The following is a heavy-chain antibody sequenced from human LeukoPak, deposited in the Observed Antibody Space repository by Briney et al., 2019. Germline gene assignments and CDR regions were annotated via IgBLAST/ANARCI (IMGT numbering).Heavy chain of an antibody. CDR2: ISGSGGST. D-gene: IGHD6-13*01. Sequence: PGGSLRLSCAASGFTFSSYAMSWVRQAPGKGLEWVSAISGSGGSTYYADSVKGRFTISRDNSKNTLYLQMNSLRVEDTAVYYCAKLPIRVILAAAGLFDYWGQGTLVTVSS. CDR1: GFTFSSYA. CDR3: AKLPIRVILAAAGLFDY. J-gene: IGHJ4*02. V-gene: IGHV3-23*01.